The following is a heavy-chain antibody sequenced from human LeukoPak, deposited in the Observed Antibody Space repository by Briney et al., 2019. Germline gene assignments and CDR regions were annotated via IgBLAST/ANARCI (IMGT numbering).Heavy chain of an antibody. Sequence: GSLRLSCAASGFTFSNAWMSWVRQAPGKGLEWVGRIKSKTDGGTTDYAAPVKGRFTISRDDSKNTLYLQMNSLKTEDTAVYYCTTVGYNWNYVTSVESYYMDVWGKGTTVTVSS. CDR2: IKSKTDGGTT. J-gene: IGHJ6*03. D-gene: IGHD1-7*01. CDR3: TTVGYNWNYVTSVESYYMDV. V-gene: IGHV3-15*01. CDR1: GFTFSNAW.